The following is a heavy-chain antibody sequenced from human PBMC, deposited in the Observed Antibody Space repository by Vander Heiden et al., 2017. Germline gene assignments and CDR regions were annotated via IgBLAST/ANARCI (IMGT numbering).Heavy chain of an antibody. CDR1: GFTFITYG. D-gene: IGHD6-13*01. Sequence: QVQLVESGGGVVQPGRSLRLSCAASGFTFITYGIHWVRQAPGKGREWVEVIWYEGSNKYYADSVKGRFTIARDDSKNTLYLQMNSLRAEDTAVYYCATDYSSSWPYYFEYWGQGTLVTVSS. V-gene: IGHV3-33*01. CDR3: ATDYSSSWPYYFEY. J-gene: IGHJ4*02. CDR2: IWYEGSNK.